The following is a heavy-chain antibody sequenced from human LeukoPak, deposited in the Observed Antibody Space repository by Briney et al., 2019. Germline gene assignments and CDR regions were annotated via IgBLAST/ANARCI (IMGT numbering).Heavy chain of an antibody. CDR1: GFTFSSYA. CDR2: ISYDGSNK. D-gene: IGHD3-22*01. Sequence: GGSLRLSCAASGFTFSSYAFHWVRQAPGEGLEWVVVISYDGSNKYYADSVKGRFTVSRDNSKNTLCLQMNNLRAEDTAVYYCARDSAGYYYDNSGYWFDPWGQGTLVTVSS. V-gene: IGHV3-30*04. J-gene: IGHJ5*02. CDR3: ARDSAGYYYDNSGYWFDP.